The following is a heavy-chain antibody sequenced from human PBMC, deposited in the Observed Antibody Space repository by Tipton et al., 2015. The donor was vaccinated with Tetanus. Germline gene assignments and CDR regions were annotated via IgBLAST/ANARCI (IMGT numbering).Heavy chain of an antibody. J-gene: IGHJ3*02. D-gene: IGHD2-15*01. V-gene: IGHV1-69*06. Sequence: QSGAEVKKPGSSMRLSCKASGNTFSSSTLSWVRQAPGHGLEWMGMIVPIFGSAYYAQKFQDRVTITADKSASTAYLDLRSLKSDDTAVSYCATVGAGLRRRERPLDSWGQGKIVPVSS. CDR1: GNTFSSST. CDR2: IVPIFGSA. CDR3: ATVGAGLRRRERPLDS.